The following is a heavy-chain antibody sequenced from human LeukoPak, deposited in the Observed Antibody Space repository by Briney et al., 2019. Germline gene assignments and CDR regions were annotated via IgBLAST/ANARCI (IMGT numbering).Heavy chain of an antibody. CDR2: ISASGGGT. D-gene: IGHD4-23*01. CDR3: AKEVTPGALLYGPFDY. J-gene: IGHJ4*02. Sequence: GGSLRLSCAASEFIFSSYGMSWVRQAPGKGLEWVSAISASGGGTYYADSVKGRFTISRDNSRNTLYLQMNSLRDEDTAIYYCAKEVTPGALLYGPFDYWGQGTLVTVSS. CDR1: EFIFSSYG. V-gene: IGHV3-23*01.